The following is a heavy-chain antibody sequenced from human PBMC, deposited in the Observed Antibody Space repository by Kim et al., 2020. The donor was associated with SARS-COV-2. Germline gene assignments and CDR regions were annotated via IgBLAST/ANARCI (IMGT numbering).Heavy chain of an antibody. CDR2: ISYDGSHK. CDR1: GFTFSGYA. J-gene: IGHJ6*02. V-gene: IGHV3-30*18. D-gene: IGHD1-26*01. Sequence: GGSLRLSCAASGFTFSGYAMVWVRQAPGKGLQWVAVISYDGSHKYYADSVKGRFTISRDNSKNTLYLQMNSLRAEDTAVYYCAKDRGYYYYGMDVWGQGTTVTVSS. CDR3: AKDRGYYYYGMDV.